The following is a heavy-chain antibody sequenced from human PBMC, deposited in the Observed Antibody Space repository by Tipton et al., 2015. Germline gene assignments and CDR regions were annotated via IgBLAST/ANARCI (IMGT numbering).Heavy chain of an antibody. CDR1: GGSISSSSYY. J-gene: IGHJ3*02. CDR3: ARQTTLEFYDSAGYYFRGHAFDI. Sequence: TLSLTCTVSGGSISSSSYYWVWIRQPPGKGLEGIGSIYYSGSTFYSPSLKSLVTISGDTTKNQFSLKVRSVTAADTAVHFCARQTTLEFYDSAGYYFRGHAFDIWGQGTMVTVSS. CDR2: IYYSGST. V-gene: IGHV4-39*01. D-gene: IGHD3-22*01.